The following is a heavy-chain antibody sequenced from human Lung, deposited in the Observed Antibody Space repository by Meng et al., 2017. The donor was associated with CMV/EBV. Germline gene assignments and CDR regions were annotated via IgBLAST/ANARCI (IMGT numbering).Heavy chain of an antibody. D-gene: IGHD2-21*02. Sequence: QVQLQHWGAGLLRLSETLSRTWAVYGWSFSGYYWSWIRPPPGKGLEWIGEINLNGSTNYNPSLKSRVTISVDPSKIQFSLKLSSVTAADTAVYYCAAIAYCGGDCYSHGADYFDYWGQGTLVTVSS. CDR1: GWSFSGYY. CDR3: AAIAYCGGDCYSHGADYFDY. CDR2: INLNGST. V-gene: IGHV4-34*01. J-gene: IGHJ4*02.